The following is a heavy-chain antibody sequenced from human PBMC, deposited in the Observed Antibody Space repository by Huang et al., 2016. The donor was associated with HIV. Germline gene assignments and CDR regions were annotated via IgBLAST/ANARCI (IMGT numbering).Heavy chain of an antibody. CDR2: SGTHHRDT. D-gene: IGHD2-2*02. V-gene: IGHV1-18*01. CDR1: GYDFTSYG. Sequence: QVQLVQSGGEVKTPGASVKVSCKASGYDFTSYGVSWVRQAPGQGLEWVGWSGTHHRDTNQVQRFQGRGTLTTDTTTNRAYKEMGSVRSDESAIYYCARDPWYTNVWKRKAASVIWGQGTMVIVSS. J-gene: IGHJ3*02. CDR3: ARDPWYTNVWKRKAASVI.